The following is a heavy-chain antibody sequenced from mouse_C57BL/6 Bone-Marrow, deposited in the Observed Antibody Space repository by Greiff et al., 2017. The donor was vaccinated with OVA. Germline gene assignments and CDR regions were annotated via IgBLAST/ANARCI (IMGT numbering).Heavy chain of an antibody. D-gene: IGHD1-1*01. J-gene: IGHJ1*03. Sequence: QVQLKQPGAELVKPGASVKMSCKASGYTFTSYWITWVKQRPGQGLEWIGDIYPGSGSTNYNEKFKSKAILTVDTSSRTDYMQLSRLTSEDSAVYCCARSGNPKYFEVWGTGTTVTVSS. CDR3: ARSGNPKYFEV. CDR1: GYTFTSYW. V-gene: IGHV1-55*01. CDR2: IYPGSGST.